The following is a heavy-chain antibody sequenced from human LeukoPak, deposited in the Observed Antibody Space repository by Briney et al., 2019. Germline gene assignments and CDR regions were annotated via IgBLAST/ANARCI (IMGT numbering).Heavy chain of an antibody. CDR2: ISYSGNT. J-gene: IGHJ4*02. CDR3: ARQAYCSSTSCYPFDY. Sequence: PSETLSLTCTVSRGSISSEYWSWLRQPPGRGLEWIGYISYSGNTNYNPSLKSRVTISVDTSKNQFSLKLGSVTAADTAVYYCARQAYCSSTSCYPFDYWGQGTLVTVSS. D-gene: IGHD2-2*01. V-gene: IGHV4-59*08. CDR1: RGSISSEY.